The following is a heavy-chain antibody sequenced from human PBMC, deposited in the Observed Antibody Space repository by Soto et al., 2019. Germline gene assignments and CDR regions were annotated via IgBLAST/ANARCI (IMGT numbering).Heavy chain of an antibody. CDR3: ARDRLWCGELPFLPYYYYYGMDV. D-gene: IGHD3-10*01. Sequence: QVQLVQSGAEVKKPGASVKVSCKASGYTFTGYYMHWVRQAPGQGLEWMGWINPNSGGTNYAQKFQGRVTMTRDTSISTAYMELSRLRADDTAVYYCARDRLWCGELPFLPYYYYYGMDVWGQGTTVTVSS. J-gene: IGHJ6*02. CDR1: GYTFTGYY. CDR2: INPNSGGT. V-gene: IGHV1-2*02.